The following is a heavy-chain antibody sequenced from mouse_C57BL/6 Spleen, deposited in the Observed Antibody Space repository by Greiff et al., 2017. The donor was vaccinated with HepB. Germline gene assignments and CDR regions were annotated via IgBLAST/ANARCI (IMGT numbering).Heavy chain of an antibody. CDR1: GYTFTSYW. V-gene: IGHV1-69*01. CDR2: IDPSDSYT. J-gene: IGHJ3*01. CDR3: ARRDYSNSWFAY. D-gene: IGHD2-5*01. Sequence: QVQLQQPGAELVMPGASVKLSCKASGYTFTSYWMHWVKQRPGQGLEWIGEIDPSDSYTNYNQKFKGKSTLTVDKSSSTAYMQLSSLTSEDSAAYYCARRDYSNSWFAYWGQGTLVTVSA.